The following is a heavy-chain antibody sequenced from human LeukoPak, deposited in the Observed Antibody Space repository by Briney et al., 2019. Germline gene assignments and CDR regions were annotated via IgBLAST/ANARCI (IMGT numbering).Heavy chain of an antibody. CDR1: GGSISSSMW. V-gene: IGHV4-4*02. J-gene: IGHJ5*02. Sequence: SETLSLTCAVSGGSISSSMWWSWFRQPPGKGLEWIGEIYHSGSTNYNPSLKSRVTISVDKSKNQFSLKLSSVTAADTAVYYCARDDDLYSSGLALWGQGTLVTVSS. CDR3: ARDDDLYSSGLAL. CDR2: IYHSGST. D-gene: IGHD6-19*01.